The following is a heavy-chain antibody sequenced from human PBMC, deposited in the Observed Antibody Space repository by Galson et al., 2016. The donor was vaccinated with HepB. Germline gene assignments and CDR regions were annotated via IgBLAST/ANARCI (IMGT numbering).Heavy chain of an antibody. Sequence: SVKVSCKASGYRFFTYGISWVRQAPGQGLEWLGWISANSGNTIYAQKFQDRVTMTRDTSASTVYMDLRSLRSDDTAVYYCARDVQFRFDYWGQGIPVTVSS. D-gene: IGHD4-11*01. J-gene: IGHJ4*02. CDR3: ARDVQFRFDY. CDR1: GYRFFTYG. CDR2: ISANSGNT. V-gene: IGHV1-18*04.